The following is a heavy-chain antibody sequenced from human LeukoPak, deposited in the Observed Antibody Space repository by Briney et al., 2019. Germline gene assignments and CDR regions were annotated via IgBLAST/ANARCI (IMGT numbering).Heavy chain of an antibody. CDR1: GFTLSDYH. CDR3: ARGIVHTGFDD. Sequence: PGGSLRLSCAASGFTLSDYHMDWVRQAPGKGLEWVGRITSKGDNYKKHYATAVKRRFTISRGDSKSSLYVQINSLITADTAVYVCARGIVHTGFDDWGQGTLVTVSS. J-gene: IGHJ4*02. D-gene: IGHD2-8*01. CDR2: ITSKGDNYKK. V-gene: IGHV3-72*01.